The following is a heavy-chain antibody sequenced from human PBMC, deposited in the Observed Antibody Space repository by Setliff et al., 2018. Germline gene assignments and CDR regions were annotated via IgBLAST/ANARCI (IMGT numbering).Heavy chain of an antibody. CDR3: ARASGGNSVEDGFDI. J-gene: IGHJ3*02. CDR2: ISAYNGRT. CDR1: GVTFGRYG. D-gene: IGHD1-26*01. Sequence: ASVKVSCKASGVTFGRYGTYWVRQAPGQGLEWMGWISAYNGRTNYAEKFHARVTMTTDTATSTAYMELRSLKSDDTAVYYCARASGGNSVEDGFDIWGQGTMVTVSS. V-gene: IGHV1-18*01.